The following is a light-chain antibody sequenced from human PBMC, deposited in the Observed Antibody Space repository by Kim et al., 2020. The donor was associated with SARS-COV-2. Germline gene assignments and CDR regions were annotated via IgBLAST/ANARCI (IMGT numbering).Light chain of an antibody. CDR3: QLYSTYPYS. V-gene: IGKV1D-16*01. CDR2: AAY. J-gene: IGKJ2*03. Sequence: SASVGDRVTITCRARQGISRLLAVYQQKPEKAPKPLLYAAYNLQSGVPSRFSGSGSGTDFTLTINSLQPEDFATYYCQLYSTYPYSFGQGTKLEI. CDR1: QGISRL.